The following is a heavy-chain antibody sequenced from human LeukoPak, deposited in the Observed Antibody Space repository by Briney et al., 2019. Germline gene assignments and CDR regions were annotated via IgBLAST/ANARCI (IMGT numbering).Heavy chain of an antibody. CDR3: ARHSWFGEGYFAL. CDR2: IYYSGST. V-gene: IGHV4-61*05. J-gene: IGHJ2*01. Sequence: NPSETLSLTCTVSGGSISSSSYYWGWIRQPPGKGLEWIGYIYYSGSTNYNPSLKSRVTISVDTSKNQFSLKLTSVTAADTAVYYCARHSWFGEGYFALWGRGTLVTVSS. CDR1: GGSISSSSYY. D-gene: IGHD3-10*01.